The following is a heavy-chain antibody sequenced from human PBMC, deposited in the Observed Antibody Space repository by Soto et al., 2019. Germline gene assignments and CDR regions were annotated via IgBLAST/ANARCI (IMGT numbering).Heavy chain of an antibody. CDR2: IIPIFGTA. CDR3: AREMELGYCTNGVCSGFDY. J-gene: IGHJ4*02. Sequence: QVQLVQSGAEVKKPGSSVKVSCKASGGTFSSYAISWVRQAPGQGLEWMGGIIPIFGTANYAQKFQGRVTMTADEFTSTAYMELSSLRSEDTAVYYCAREMELGYCTNGVCSGFDYWGQGTLVTVSS. CDR1: GGTFSSYA. D-gene: IGHD2-8*01. V-gene: IGHV1-69*12.